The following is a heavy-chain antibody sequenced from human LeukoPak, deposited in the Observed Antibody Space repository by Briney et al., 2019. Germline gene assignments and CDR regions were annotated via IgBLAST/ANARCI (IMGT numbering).Heavy chain of an antibody. CDR1: GFTVSSNY. CDR2: IYSGGST. V-gene: IGHV3-53*01. CDR3: ARDQRITMVRGVAPVYYYYGMDV. J-gene: IGHJ6*04. D-gene: IGHD3-10*01. Sequence: PGGSLRLSCAASGFTVSSNYMSWVRQAPEKGLEWVSVIYSGGSTYYADSVKGRFTISRDNSKNTLYLQMNSLRAEDTAVYYCARDQRITMVRGVAPVYYYYGMDVWGKGTTVTVSS.